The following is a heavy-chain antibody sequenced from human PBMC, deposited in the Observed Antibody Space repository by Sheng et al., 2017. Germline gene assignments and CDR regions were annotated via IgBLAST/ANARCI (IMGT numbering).Heavy chain of an antibody. J-gene: IGHJ4*02. D-gene: IGHD3-3*01. Sequence: QVQLVQSGAEVKKPGSSVKVSCKASGGTFSRSAISWVRQAPGQGLEWMGGIIPIFGTANYAQKFQGRVTITADESTNTAYLEVSSLRSEDTAVYYCARATRRVAEFDYWGQGTLINVSS. V-gene: IGHV1-69*01. CDR3: ARATRRVAEFDY. CDR2: IIPIFGTA. CDR1: GGTFSRSA.